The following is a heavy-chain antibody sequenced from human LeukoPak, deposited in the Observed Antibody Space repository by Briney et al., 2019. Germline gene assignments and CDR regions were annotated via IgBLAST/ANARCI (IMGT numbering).Heavy chain of an antibody. J-gene: IGHJ4*02. Sequence: GASVKVSCKASGYTFTSYGISWVRQAPGQGLEWMGWISAYNGNTNYAQKLQGGVTMTTDTSTGTAYMELRSLRSDDTAAYYCAGAAVAGLGLGIYFDYWGQGTLVTVSS. V-gene: IGHV1-18*01. CDR3: AGAAVAGLGLGIYFDY. CDR1: GYTFTSYG. CDR2: ISAYNGNT. D-gene: IGHD6-19*01.